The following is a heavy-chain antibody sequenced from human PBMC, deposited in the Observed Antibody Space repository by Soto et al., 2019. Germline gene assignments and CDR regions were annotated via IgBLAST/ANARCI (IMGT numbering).Heavy chain of an antibody. CDR3: ATAKYSGSYYSLDY. CDR1: GYTLTELS. J-gene: IGHJ4*02. D-gene: IGHD1-26*01. Sequence: ASVKVSCKVSGYTLTELSMHWVRPAPGKGLEWMGGFEPEDGETVYAQKFQGRVTMTEDTSTDTAYMELSSLRSEDTAVYYCATAKYSGSYYSLDYGGQGTLVTVSS. CDR2: FEPEDGET. V-gene: IGHV1-24*01.